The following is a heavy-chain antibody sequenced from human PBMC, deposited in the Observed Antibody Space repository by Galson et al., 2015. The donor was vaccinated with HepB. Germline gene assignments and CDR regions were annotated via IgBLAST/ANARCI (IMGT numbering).Heavy chain of an antibody. V-gene: IGHV3-23*01. J-gene: IGHJ3*02. D-gene: IGHD3-10*01. CDR3: AKGSTRTDAFDI. CDR1: GFTFSSYA. CDR2: ISGSGGST. Sequence: SLRLSCAASGFTFSSYAMSWVRQAPGKGLEWVSAISGSGGSTYYADSVKGRFTISRDNSKNTLYLQMNSLRAEDTAVYYCAKGSTRTDAFDIWGQGTMVTVSS.